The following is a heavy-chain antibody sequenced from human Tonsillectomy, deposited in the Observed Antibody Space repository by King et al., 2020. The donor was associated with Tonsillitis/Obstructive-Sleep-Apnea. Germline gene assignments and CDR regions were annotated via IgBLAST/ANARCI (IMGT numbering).Heavy chain of an antibody. J-gene: IGHJ6*03. Sequence: VQLQQWGAGLLKPSETLSLTCAVYGGSFSGYYWSWIRQPPGKGLEWIGEINHSGSTNYNPSLKSRVTISVDTSKNQFSLKLSSVTAADTAVYYCARGRGGNWNYYYYMDVWGTGTTVTVSS. D-gene: IGHD4-23*01. CDR1: GGSFSGYY. CDR3: ARGRGGNWNYYYYMDV. CDR2: INHSGST. V-gene: IGHV4-34*01.